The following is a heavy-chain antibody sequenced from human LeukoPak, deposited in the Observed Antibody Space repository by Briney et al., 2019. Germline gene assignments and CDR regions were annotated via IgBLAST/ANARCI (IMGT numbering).Heavy chain of an antibody. J-gene: IGHJ4*02. Sequence: GGSLRLSCAASGFTFSSYGMHWVRQAPGKGLEWVAVISYDGGNKYYADSVKGRFTISRDNSKNTLYLQMNSLRAEDTAVYYCARSPIGYCRSTSCYRFDYWGQGTLVTVSS. CDR1: GFTFSSYG. CDR2: ISYDGGNK. D-gene: IGHD2-2*01. CDR3: ARSPIGYCRSTSCYRFDY. V-gene: IGHV3-30*03.